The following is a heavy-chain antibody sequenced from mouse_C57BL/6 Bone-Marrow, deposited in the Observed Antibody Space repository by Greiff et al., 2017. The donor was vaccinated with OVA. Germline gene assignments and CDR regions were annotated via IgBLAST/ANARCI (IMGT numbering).Heavy chain of an antibody. V-gene: IGHV14-4*01. CDR3: TTGLLRGY. D-gene: IGHD2-3*01. J-gene: IGHJ2*01. Sequence: VQLQQSGAELVRPGASVKLSCTASGFNIKDDYMHWVKQRPEQGLEWIGWIDPENGDTEYASKFQGKATITADTSSNTAYLQLSSLTSEDTAVYYCTTGLLRGYWGQGTTLTVSS. CDR2: IDPENGDT. CDR1: GFNIKDDY.